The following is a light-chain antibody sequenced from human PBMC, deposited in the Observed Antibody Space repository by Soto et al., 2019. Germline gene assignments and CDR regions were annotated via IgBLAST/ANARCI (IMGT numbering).Light chain of an antibody. Sequence: EIVLTQSPGTLSLFPGDRATLSCRASQLLVNGYLALFQQNPGQAPRLLIYDASSMASGVPDRVTGGGSGTDFTLTNSGLEPDDFALYFCQQYERPPFAVGQGTKLEIK. J-gene: IGKJ2*01. CDR1: QLLVNGY. V-gene: IGKV3-20*01. CDR2: DAS. CDR3: QQYERPPFA.